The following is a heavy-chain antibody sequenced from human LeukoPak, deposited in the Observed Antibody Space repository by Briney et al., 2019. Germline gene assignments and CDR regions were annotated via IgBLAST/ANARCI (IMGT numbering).Heavy chain of an antibody. J-gene: IGHJ4*02. D-gene: IGHD4/OR15-4a*01. CDR1: GFTFSSFG. V-gene: IGHV3-33*01. CDR3: ARGYSANSGSFDY. CDR2: IWYDGSNK. Sequence: PGRSLRLSCAASGFTFSSFGMHWVRQAPGKGLEWVAVIWYDGSNKYYADSVKGRLTISRDNSKNTVYLQMNSLEAEDTAVYYCARGYSANSGSFDYWGQGILVTVSS.